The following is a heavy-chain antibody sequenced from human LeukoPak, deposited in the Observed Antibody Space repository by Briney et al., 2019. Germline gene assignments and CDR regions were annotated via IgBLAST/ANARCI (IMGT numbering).Heavy chain of an antibody. V-gene: IGHV3-66*01. Sequence: GMSLRLSCAASGFTVSSNFMSWVRQAPGKGLEWVSVIYSGGSTYYADSVKGRFTISRDNSKNTVYLQMTSLRTEDTAVYYCAKDQIGWAPGYVSGPLDQWGQGTLVTVSS. CDR3: AKDQIGWAPGYVSGPLDQ. J-gene: IGHJ4*02. CDR2: IYSGGST. CDR1: GFTVSSNF. D-gene: IGHD6-19*01.